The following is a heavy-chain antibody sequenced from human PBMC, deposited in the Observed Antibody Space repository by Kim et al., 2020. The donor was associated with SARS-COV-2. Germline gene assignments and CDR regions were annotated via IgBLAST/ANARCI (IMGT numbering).Heavy chain of an antibody. Sequence: SETLSLTSTVSSGSINFYYWNWIRQPAGKGLEWIGRIYPNGNTNYNPSLKSRVTMSVDTSKNQFSLKLTSLTAADTAVYFCARGAYDPPRYFDYWGQGTLVTVSS. J-gene: IGHJ4*02. V-gene: IGHV4-4*07. CDR1: SGSINFYY. D-gene: IGHD5-12*01. CDR3: ARGAYDPPRYFDY. CDR2: IYPNGNT.